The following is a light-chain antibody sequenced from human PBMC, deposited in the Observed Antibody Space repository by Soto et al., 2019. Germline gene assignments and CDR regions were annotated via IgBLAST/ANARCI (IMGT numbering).Light chain of an antibody. CDR3: SLYTSENAYV. CDR1: STDFVGYNR. Sequence: QSALTQPPSVSGSPGQSVTISCTGTSTDFVGYNRVSWYQQPPCTAPKLMIYEVSKRPSGVPDRFSGSKSGNTASLTISGLQVADEADYYCSLYTSENAYVFGSGTKVTVL. V-gene: IGLV2-18*01. J-gene: IGLJ1*01. CDR2: EVS.